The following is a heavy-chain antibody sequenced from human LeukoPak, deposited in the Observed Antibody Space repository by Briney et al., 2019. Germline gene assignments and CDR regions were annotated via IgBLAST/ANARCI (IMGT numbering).Heavy chain of an antibody. CDR1: GFTFSSYS. Sequence: LTGGSLRLSCAASGFTFSSYSMNWVRQAPGKGLEWVSYISSSSSTIYYADSVKGRFTISRDNAKNSLYLQMNSLRAEDTAVYYCARRHCSSTSCYIGDWGQGTLVTVSS. CDR3: ARRHCSSTSCYIGD. V-gene: IGHV3-48*01. D-gene: IGHD2-2*02. J-gene: IGHJ4*02. CDR2: ISSSSSTI.